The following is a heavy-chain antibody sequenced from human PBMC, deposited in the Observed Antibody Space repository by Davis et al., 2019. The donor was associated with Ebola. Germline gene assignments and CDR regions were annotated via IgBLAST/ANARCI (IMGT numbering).Heavy chain of an antibody. CDR2: ITPVFGTP. D-gene: IGHD3-22*01. CDR3: ARDRYSDGSGYFFEQSH. CDR1: GGTFSNYG. J-gene: IGHJ4*02. Sequence: SVKVSCKASGGTFSNYGISWVRQAPGQGLDWMGGITPVFGTPKYAQKFQGRVTITADESTSTAYMELSSLRSEDTAMYYCARDRYSDGSGYFFEQSHWGQGTLVTVSS. V-gene: IGHV1-69*13.